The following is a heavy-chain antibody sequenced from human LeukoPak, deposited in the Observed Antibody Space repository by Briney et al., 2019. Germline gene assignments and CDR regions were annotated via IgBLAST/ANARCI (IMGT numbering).Heavy chain of an antibody. J-gene: IGHJ4*02. CDR3: ARVLRFGEPLPGGY. CDR2: MNPNSGNT. CDR1: GYTFTSYD. D-gene: IGHD3-10*01. Sequence: ASVTVSFKASGYTFTSYDINWVRQATGQGLEWMGWMNPNSGNTGYAQKFQGRVTMTRNTSISTAYMELSSLRSEDTAVYYCARVLRFGEPLPGGYWGQGTLVTVSS. V-gene: IGHV1-8*01.